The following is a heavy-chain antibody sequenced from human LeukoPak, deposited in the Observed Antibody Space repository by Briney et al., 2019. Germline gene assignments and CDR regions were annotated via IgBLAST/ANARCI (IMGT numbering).Heavy chain of an antibody. CDR2: ISSSGSTI. J-gene: IGHJ4*02. CDR1: GFTFSDHY. Sequence: GGSLRLSCAASGFTFSDHYMDWVRQAPGKGLEWVSYISSSGSTIYYADSVKGRFTISRDNAKNSLYLQMNSLRAEDTAVCYWARVRSLLWFGELLEFDYGGQGTLVTVSS. D-gene: IGHD3-10*01. CDR3: ARVRSLLWFGELLEFDY. V-gene: IGHV3-11*01.